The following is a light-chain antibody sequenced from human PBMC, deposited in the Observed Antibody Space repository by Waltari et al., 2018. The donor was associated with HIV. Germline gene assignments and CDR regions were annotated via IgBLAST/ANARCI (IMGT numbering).Light chain of an antibody. J-gene: IGLJ1*01. V-gene: IGLV1-47*01. CDR2: RNK. CDR3: AAWDDSLSGYV. CDR1: SSNIGSNY. Sequence: QSVLTQPPSASGTPGQRVTIPCSGSSSNIGSNYGYWYQQLPGTAPKPLIYRNKQRPSGVPDRFSGSKSGTSASLAISGLRSEDEADYYCAAWDDSLSGYVFGTGTKVTVL.